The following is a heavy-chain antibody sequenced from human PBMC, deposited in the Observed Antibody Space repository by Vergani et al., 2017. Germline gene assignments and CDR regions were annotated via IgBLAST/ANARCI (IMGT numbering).Heavy chain of an antibody. CDR2: ISYDGSNK. J-gene: IGHJ1*01. V-gene: IGHV3-30-3*01. CDR3: ARSPPGGYSYVGEYFQH. Sequence: QVQLVESGGGVVQHGRSLRLSCAASGFTFSSYAMHWVRQAPGKGLEWVAVISYDGSNKYYADSVKGRFTISRDNSKNTLYLQMNSLRAEDTAVYYCARSPPGGYSYVGEYFQHWGQGTLVTVSS. CDR1: GFTFSSYA. D-gene: IGHD5-18*01.